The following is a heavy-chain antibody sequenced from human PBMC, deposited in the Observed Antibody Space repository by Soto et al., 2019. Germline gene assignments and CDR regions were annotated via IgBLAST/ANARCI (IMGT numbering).Heavy chain of an antibody. CDR1: GYTFTSYG. CDR2: ISAYNGNT. Sequence: QVQLVQSGAEVKKPGASVKVSCKASGYTFTSYGISWVRQAPGQGLEWMGWISAYNGNTNYAQKLQGRVTMTTDTSTSTAYTELRSLRSDDTAVYYCARALLGYCSGGSCYQDFDYWGQGTLVTVSS. CDR3: ARALLGYCSGGSCYQDFDY. D-gene: IGHD2-15*01. J-gene: IGHJ4*02. V-gene: IGHV1-18*01.